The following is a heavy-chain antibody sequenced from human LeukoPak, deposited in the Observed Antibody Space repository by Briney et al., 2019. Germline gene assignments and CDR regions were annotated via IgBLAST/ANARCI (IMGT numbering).Heavy chain of an antibody. V-gene: IGHV4-59*12. Sequence: SETLSLTCTVSGGSISSYYWSWIRQPPGKGLEWIGYIYYSGSTNYNPSLKSRVTISVDTSKNQFSLKLSSVTAADTAVYYCARETSSGYSYGYYFDYWGQGTLVTVSS. CDR2: IYYSGST. J-gene: IGHJ4*02. CDR1: GGSISSYY. D-gene: IGHD5-18*01. CDR3: ARETSSGYSYGYYFDY.